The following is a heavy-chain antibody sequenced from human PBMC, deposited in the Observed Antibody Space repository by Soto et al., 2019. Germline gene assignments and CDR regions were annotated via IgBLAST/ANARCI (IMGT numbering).Heavy chain of an antibody. D-gene: IGHD4-17*01. V-gene: IGHV3-23*01. CDR1: GFFSSTYA. CDR2: ISNNGYDT. Sequence: PGGSLRLSCAASGFFSSTYAMNWVRQAPGKGLEWVSAISNNGYDTYYAESVRGRFTISRDNSINTLYLQMSRLRTEDTAVYYCAHPRGYGVFDAVDIWGQGTMVTVSS. CDR3: AHPRGYGVFDAVDI. J-gene: IGHJ3*02.